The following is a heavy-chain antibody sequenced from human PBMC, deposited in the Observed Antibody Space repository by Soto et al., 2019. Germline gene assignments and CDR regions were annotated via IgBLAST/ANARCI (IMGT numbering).Heavy chain of an antibody. Sequence: QVQLVESGGGVVRPGRSLRLSCAASGFIFRSYAMHWVRQAPGRGLEWVAVISYDGSNKYYADSVKGRFTISRDNSKNTLYLQMNSLRAEDAAAYSCATSQGYRAEYQLQYWGYFDSWGQGTLVTVSS. D-gene: IGHD2-2*02. J-gene: IGHJ4*02. CDR3: ATSQGYRAEYQLQYWGYFDS. V-gene: IGHV3-30-3*01. CDR2: ISYDGSNK. CDR1: GFIFRSYA.